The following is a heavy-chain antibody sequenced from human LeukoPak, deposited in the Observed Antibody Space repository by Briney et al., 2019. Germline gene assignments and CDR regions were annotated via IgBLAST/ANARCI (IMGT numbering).Heavy chain of an antibody. CDR1: GYTFTSYY. J-gene: IGHJ4*02. D-gene: IGHD5-24*01. Sequence: ASVKVSCKASGYTFTSYYMHWVRQAPGQGLEWMGIINPSGGSTSYAQKLQGRVTMTRDTSTSTVYMELSSLRPEDTAVYYCARDREMATILDYWGQGTLVTVSS. V-gene: IGHV1-46*01. CDR3: ARDREMATILDY. CDR2: INPSGGST.